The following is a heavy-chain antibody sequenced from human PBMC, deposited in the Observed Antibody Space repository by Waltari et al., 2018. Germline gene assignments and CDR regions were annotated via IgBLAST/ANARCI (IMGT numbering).Heavy chain of an antibody. CDR1: GFSLTTGGVG. CDR2: IYWNDDK. D-gene: IGHD2-21*01. Sequence: QITLKESGPTLVKPTQTLTLTCTFSGFSLTTGGVGVGWLRQPPGKALEWLALIYWNDDKFYNPSLKSRLTITKDTSKNQVVLTLNNMDPVDTATYFCVRSGVVIVQVPIRRLDWKFDLWGRGTLVSVSS. V-gene: IGHV2-5*01. CDR3: VRSGVVIVQVPIRRLDWKFDL. J-gene: IGHJ2*01.